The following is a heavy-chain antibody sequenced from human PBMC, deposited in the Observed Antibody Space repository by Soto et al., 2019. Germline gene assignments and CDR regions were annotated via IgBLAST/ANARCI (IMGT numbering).Heavy chain of an antibody. J-gene: IGHJ5*02. CDR2: IYYSGST. V-gene: IGHV4-59*01. CDR1: GGSISSYY. CDR3: ARDRSYYDILTGYYNVPPNWFDP. D-gene: IGHD3-9*01. Sequence: SETLSLTCTVSGGSISSYYWSWIRQPPGKGLEWIGYIYYSGSTNYNPSLKSRVTISVDTSKNQFSLKLSSVTAADTAVYYCARDRSYYDILTGYYNVPPNWFDPWGQVTLFTVS.